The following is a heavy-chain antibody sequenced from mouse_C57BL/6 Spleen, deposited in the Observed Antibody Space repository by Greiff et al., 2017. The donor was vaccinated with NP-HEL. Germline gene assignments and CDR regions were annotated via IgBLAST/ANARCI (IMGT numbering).Heavy chain of an antibody. D-gene: IGHD3-2*02. CDR3: ARRMAQEFDY. J-gene: IGHJ2*01. V-gene: IGHV1-52*01. Sequence: QVQLQQSGAELVRPGSSVKLSCKASGYTFTSYWMHWVKQRPIQGLEWIGNIDPSDSETHYNQKFKDKATLTVDKSSSTAYMQLSSLTSEDSAVYYCARRMAQEFDYWGQGTTLTVSS. CDR2: IDPSDSET. CDR1: GYTFTSYW.